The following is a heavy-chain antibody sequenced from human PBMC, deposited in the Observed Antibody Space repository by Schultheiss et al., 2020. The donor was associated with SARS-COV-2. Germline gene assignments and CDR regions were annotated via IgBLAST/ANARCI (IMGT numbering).Heavy chain of an antibody. CDR2: ISSSGSTI. CDR1: GFTFSSYS. D-gene: IGHD5-12*01. Sequence: GESLKISCAASGFTFSSYSMNWVRQAPGKGLEWVSYISSSGSTIYYADSVKGRFTISRDNAKNSLYLQMNSLRAEDTAVYYCARDHDYEGIVLDYWGQGTLVTVSS. J-gene: IGHJ4*02. V-gene: IGHV3-48*04. CDR3: ARDHDYEGIVLDY.